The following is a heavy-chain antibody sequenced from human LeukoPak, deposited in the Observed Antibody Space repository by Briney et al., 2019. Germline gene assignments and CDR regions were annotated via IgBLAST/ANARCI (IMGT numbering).Heavy chain of an antibody. CDR2: INHSGST. V-gene: IGHV4-34*01. Sequence: SETLSLTCAVYGGSFSGYYWSWIRQPPGKGLEWIGEINHSGSTNYNPSLKSRVTISVDTSKNQLSLKLSSVTAADTAVYYCATAPQRSPYSSSSAGWFDPWGQGTLVTVSS. D-gene: IGHD6-6*01. CDR1: GGSFSGYY. J-gene: IGHJ5*02. CDR3: ATAPQRSPYSSSSAGWFDP.